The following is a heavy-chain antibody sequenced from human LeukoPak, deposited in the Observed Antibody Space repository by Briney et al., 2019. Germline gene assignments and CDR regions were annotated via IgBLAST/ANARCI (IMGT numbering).Heavy chain of an antibody. CDR1: GGSISSSSYY. CDR3: ARLSKQQLVQYWFDP. Sequence: SETLSLTCTVSGGSISSSSYYWGWIRQPPGKGLEWIGSIYYSGSTYYNPFLKSRVTISVDTSKNQFSLKLSSVTAADTAVYYCARLSKQQLVQYWFDPWGQGTLVTVSS. V-gene: IGHV4-39*01. CDR2: IYYSGST. D-gene: IGHD6-13*01. J-gene: IGHJ5*02.